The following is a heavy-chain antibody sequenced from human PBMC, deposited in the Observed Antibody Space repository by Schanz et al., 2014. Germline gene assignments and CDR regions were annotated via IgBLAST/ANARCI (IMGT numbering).Heavy chain of an antibody. J-gene: IGHJ4*02. V-gene: IGHV3-33*01. D-gene: IGHD3-9*01. CDR2: IWYDGSNK. Sequence: QVQLVESGGGVVQPGRSLRLSCAASGFTFSSYGLHWVRQAPGKGLEWVAFIWYDGSNKYYADSVKGRFTISRDNAKNTLYLQMNSLRAEDTAVYYCARDSRPKYDFLTAYYSIDYSRQGTLVTVSS. CDR3: ARDSRPKYDFLTAYYSIDY. CDR1: GFTFSSYG.